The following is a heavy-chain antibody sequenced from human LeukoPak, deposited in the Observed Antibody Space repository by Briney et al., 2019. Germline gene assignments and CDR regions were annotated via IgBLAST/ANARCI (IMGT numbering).Heavy chain of an antibody. CDR2: ISSSSSYI. CDR1: GFSFSDFG. J-gene: IGHJ4*02. D-gene: IGHD3-22*01. CDR3: ARAESYYDSSDY. V-gene: IGHV3-21*01. Sequence: GGSLRLSCAASGFSFSDFGMHWVRQAPGKGLEWVSSISSSSSYIYYADSVKGRFTISRDNAKNSLYLQMNSLRAEDTAVYYRARAESYYDSSDYWGQGTLVTVSS.